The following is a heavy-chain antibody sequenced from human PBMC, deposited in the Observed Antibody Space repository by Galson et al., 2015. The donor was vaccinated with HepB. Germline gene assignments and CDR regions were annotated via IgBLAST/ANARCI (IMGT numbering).Heavy chain of an antibody. D-gene: IGHD1-26*01. V-gene: IGHV6-1*01. CDR1: GDSVSSNSAA. CDR2: TYYKSKWYN. Sequence: CAISGDSVSSNSAAWNWIRQSPSRGLEWLGRTYYKSKWYNDYAESVKSRIAINPDTSKNQFSLQLSSMTPEDTAIYYCARDNRPPMSVGATTSAFNVWGQGTKVTVSS. CDR3: ARDNRPPMSVGATTSAFNV. J-gene: IGHJ3*01.